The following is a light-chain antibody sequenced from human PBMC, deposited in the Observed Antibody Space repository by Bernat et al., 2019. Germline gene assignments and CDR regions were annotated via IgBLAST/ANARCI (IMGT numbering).Light chain of an antibody. CDR2: LGS. J-gene: IGKJ4*01. V-gene: IGKV2-28*01. CDR1: QSLLHSNGYNY. CDR3: MQALQTPRRT. Sequence: DIVMTQSPLSLPVTPGEPASISCRSSQSLLHSNGYNYLDWYLQKPGQSPQLLIYLGSNRASGVPDRFSGSGSGTDFTLKISRGEAEDVGVYYCMQALQTPRRTFGGGTKVEIK.